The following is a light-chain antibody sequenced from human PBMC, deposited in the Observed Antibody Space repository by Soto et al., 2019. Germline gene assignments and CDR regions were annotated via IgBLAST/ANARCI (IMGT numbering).Light chain of an antibody. CDR1: QSVSNDF. J-gene: IGKJ1*01. CDR3: QQYGSSPPRT. Sequence: EIVLTRSPATLSLSPGEGASLSCRASQSVSNDFLAWYQQKPGQAPRLLIYGASTRATDVPDRFSGSGSGADFTLTISRLEPEDFAVYYCQQYGSSPPRTFGQGTKVDI. V-gene: IGKV3-20*01. CDR2: GAS.